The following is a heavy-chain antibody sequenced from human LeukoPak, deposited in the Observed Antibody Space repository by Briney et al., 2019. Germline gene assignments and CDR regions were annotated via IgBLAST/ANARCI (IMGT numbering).Heavy chain of an antibody. CDR1: GYSFSSYW. V-gene: IGHV3-74*01. J-gene: IGHJ4*02. D-gene: IGHD3-10*01. CDR3: ARDVGGAGSF. CDR2: IDNYGRTT. Sequence: GGSLRLFCAASGYSFSSYWMHWVRQVPGKGLVWVSRIDNYGRTTDYADSVKGRFTISRDNVQNTLYLQMNSLNAEDTAVYYCARDVGGAGSFWGQGTLVTVSS.